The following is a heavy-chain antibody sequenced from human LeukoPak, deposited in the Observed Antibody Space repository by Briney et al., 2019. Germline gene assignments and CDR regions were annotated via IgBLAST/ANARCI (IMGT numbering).Heavy chain of an antibody. CDR3: AKGGTYYDFWSGYPHAFDI. Sequence: SETLSLTCTVSGGSISSYYWSWIRQPPGKGLEWIGYIYYSGSTNYNPSLKSRVTISVDTSKNQFSLKLSSVTAADTAVYYCAKGGTYYDFWSGYPHAFDIWGQGTMVTVSS. J-gene: IGHJ3*02. CDR1: GGSISSYY. D-gene: IGHD3-3*01. CDR2: IYYSGST. V-gene: IGHV4-59*01.